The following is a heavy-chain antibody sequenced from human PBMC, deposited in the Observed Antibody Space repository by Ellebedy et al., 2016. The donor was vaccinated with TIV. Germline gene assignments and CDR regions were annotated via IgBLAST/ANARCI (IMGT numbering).Heavy chain of an antibody. J-gene: IGHJ5*02. V-gene: IGHV3-11*05. CDR3: TREFYANPDL. D-gene: IGHD3-16*01. Sequence: GGSLRLXXAASGFTISGLYMSWIRQAPGKGLEWVAFISGNGHFRDHRDSVKGRFTISRDNGNNLVFLDMTSLSAEDTDTYYCTREFYANPDLWGQGTLVTVSS. CDR2: ISGNGHFR. CDR1: GFTISGLY.